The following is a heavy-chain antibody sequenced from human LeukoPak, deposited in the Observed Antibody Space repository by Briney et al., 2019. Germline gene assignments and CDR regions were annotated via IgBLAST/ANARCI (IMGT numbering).Heavy chain of an antibody. Sequence: GGSLRLSCAASGGTFSSYTMNWVRQAPGKGPEWVSSIATTTNFVSYADSVKGRFTISRDNAKDSLYLQMDRLRDEDTAVYYCARDHYSFGWYFDYWGQGVLVTVSS. CDR1: GGTFSSYT. J-gene: IGHJ4*02. CDR2: IATTTNFV. D-gene: IGHD5-18*01. V-gene: IGHV3-21*01. CDR3: ARDHYSFGWYFDY.